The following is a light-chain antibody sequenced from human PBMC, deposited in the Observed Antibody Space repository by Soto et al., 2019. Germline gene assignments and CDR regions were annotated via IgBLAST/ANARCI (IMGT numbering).Light chain of an antibody. CDR3: HHYNNWPRT. V-gene: IGKV3-15*01. CDR1: QSVSSN. CDR2: GAS. Sequence: EIVMTQSPATLSVSPGERAPLSCRASQSVSSNLAWYQQKPGQAPRLLIYGASTRATGIPARFSGSGSGTEFTLTISSLQSEDFAVYYCHHYNNWPRTFGQGTKVEIK. J-gene: IGKJ1*01.